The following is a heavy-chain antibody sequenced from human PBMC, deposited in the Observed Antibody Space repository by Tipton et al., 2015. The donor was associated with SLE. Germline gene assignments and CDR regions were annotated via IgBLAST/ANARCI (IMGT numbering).Heavy chain of an antibody. J-gene: IGHJ2*01. V-gene: IGHV4-61*01. CDR2: VYNYGST. CDR3: ARHVYTSPWGRFWGYFDL. D-gene: IGHD3-16*01. Sequence: TLSLTCTVSGGSVNSGTYYWNWIRQPPGKGLEWIGYVYNYGSTSYNPSLKSRVTISVDTSKNQFSLKLTSVTAPDTAVYYCARHVYTSPWGRFWGYFDLWGRGSLVTVSS. CDR1: GGSVNSGTYY.